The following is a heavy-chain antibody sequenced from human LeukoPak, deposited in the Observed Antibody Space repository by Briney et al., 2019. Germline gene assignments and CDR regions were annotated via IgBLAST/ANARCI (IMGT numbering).Heavy chain of an antibody. V-gene: IGHV3-7*04. Sequence: PGGSLRLSCAASGFTFSSYWMSWVRQAPGKGLEWVANIKQDGSEKYYVDSVKGRFTISRDNAKNSLYLQMNSLRAEDTAVYYCARVYYDFWSCSLRGFDRWGQGTLVTVSS. D-gene: IGHD3-3*01. CDR2: IKQDGSEK. J-gene: IGHJ5*02. CDR1: GFTFSSYW. CDR3: ARVYYDFWSCSLRGFDR.